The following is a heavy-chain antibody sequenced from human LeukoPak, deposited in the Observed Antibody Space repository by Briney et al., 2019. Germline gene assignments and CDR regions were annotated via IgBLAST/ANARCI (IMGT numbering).Heavy chain of an antibody. Sequence: SETLSLTCTVSGGSIGSSSYYWGWIRQPPGKGLEWIGSIYYSGSTNYNPSLKSRVTISVDTSKNQFSLKLSSVTAADTAVYYCARDSLSSLPRSYFQHWGQGTLVTVSS. CDR3: ARDSLSSLPRSYFQH. CDR1: GGSIGSSSYY. CDR2: IYYSGST. J-gene: IGHJ1*01. V-gene: IGHV4-39*07. D-gene: IGHD1-26*01.